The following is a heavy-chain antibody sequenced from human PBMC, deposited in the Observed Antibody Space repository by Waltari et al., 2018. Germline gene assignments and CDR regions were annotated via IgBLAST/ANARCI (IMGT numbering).Heavy chain of an antibody. D-gene: IGHD2-15*01. V-gene: IGHV3-30*18. CDR1: GFYFSSYG. Sequence: VQLVESGGGLVQPGGSLRLSCAASGFYFSSYGMHWVRQAPGKGLEWVAVIGHDGSLKYYADSVRGRFTVSRDNSKNTLFLEMNSLRGEDTAVYYCAKENNDLLCDSWGQGTQVTVSS. CDR2: IGHDGSLK. CDR3: AKENNDLLCDS. J-gene: IGHJ5*01.